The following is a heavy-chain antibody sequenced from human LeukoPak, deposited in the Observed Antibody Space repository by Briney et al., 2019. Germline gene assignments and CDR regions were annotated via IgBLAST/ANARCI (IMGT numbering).Heavy chain of an antibody. CDR1: GYTFTSYG. V-gene: IGHV1-18*01. CDR2: ISAYSGNT. J-gene: IGHJ4*02. CDR3: ARSNHYYDSSGYYSHHFDY. D-gene: IGHD3-22*01. Sequence: GASVKVSCKASGYTFTSYGISWVRQAPGQGLEWMGWISAYSGNTNYAQKLQGRVTMTTDTSTSTAYMELRSLRSDDTAVYYCARSNHYYDSSGYYSHHFDYWGQGTLVTVSS.